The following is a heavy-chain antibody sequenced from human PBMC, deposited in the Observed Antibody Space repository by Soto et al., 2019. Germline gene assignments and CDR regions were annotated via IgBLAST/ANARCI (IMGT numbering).Heavy chain of an antibody. J-gene: IGHJ4*02. Sequence: QVQLQESGPGQVKPSETLSLKCTISGGSISVYYWSWIRQPPGQALEWIGNIYDSGSPYYNPSLRSRVIISADTSKTQIALELTSATAADTAVYYCARGVGSSPPRYWGRGTLVTVSS. V-gene: IGHV4-59*01. CDR3: ARGVGSSPPRY. CDR2: IYDSGSP. D-gene: IGHD1-26*01. CDR1: GGSISVYY.